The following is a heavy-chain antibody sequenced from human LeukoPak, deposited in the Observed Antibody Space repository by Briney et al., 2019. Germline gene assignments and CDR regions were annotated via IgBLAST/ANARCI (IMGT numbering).Heavy chain of an antibody. Sequence: GGSLRLSCVASGFTFGSYAMSWVRQAPGKGLEWVSALTGSGGSTFYADSVRGRFTISRDNSKNTVYLQMNSLRAEDTAVYFCARDRDYPRDQFDYWGQGTLVTVSS. CDR3: ARDRDYPRDQFDY. D-gene: IGHD4-17*01. J-gene: IGHJ4*02. V-gene: IGHV3-23*01. CDR2: LTGSGGST. CDR1: GFTFGSYA.